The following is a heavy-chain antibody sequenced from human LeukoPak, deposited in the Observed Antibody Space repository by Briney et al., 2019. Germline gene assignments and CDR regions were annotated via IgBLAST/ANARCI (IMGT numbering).Heavy chain of an antibody. CDR3: AKDFYSGSGSYYTRFDY. D-gene: IGHD3-10*01. V-gene: IGHV3-30*02. J-gene: IGHJ4*02. CDR1: GFTFSSYS. Sequence: GGSLRLSCTASGFTFSSYSMNWVRQAPGKGLEWVAFIRYDGSNEYYGDSVKGRFTISRDNSKNTLYLQMNTLRAEDTAVYYCAKDFYSGSGSYYTRFDYWGQGTLVTVSS. CDR2: IRYDGSNE.